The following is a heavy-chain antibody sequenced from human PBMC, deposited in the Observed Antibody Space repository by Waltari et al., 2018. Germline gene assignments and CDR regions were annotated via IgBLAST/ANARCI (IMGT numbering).Heavy chain of an antibody. CDR1: GFLFGQRW. J-gene: IGHJ6*02. D-gene: IGHD3-10*01. V-gene: IGHV3-7*01. Sequence: VQLVESGGGVIQSGGSLRLSCAASGFLFGQRWLSWVRQAPGKGLEWVANIKQDGTEKIYVNSVKGRFTILRDNAKNSLFLQMNSLRADDTGVYYCARILCDGSKCYNGLDVWGQGTAVTVSS. CDR3: ARILCDGSKCYNGLDV. CDR2: IKQDGTEK.